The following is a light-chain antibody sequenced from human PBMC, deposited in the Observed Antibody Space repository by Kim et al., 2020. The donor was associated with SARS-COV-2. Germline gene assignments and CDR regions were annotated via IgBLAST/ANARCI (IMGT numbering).Light chain of an antibody. CDR1: SRDIGAYNY. CDR3: SSYAGSTWV. Sequence: QSVLTQPPSASGSPGQSVTISCTGTSRDIGAYNYVSWYQQHPGKAPKVMIYEVSERPSGVPGRFSGSKSGTTASLTVSGLQAEDEADYYCSSYAGSTWVFGGGTQLTVL. J-gene: IGLJ3*02. V-gene: IGLV2-8*01. CDR2: EVS.